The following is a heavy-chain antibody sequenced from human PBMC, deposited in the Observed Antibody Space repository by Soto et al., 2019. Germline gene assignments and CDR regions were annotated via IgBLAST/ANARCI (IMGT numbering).Heavy chain of an antibody. CDR1: GFTFSSYA. CDR2: ISGSGGST. D-gene: IGHD7-27*01. Sequence: GGSLRLSCAASGFTFSSYAMSWVRQAPGKGLEWVSAISGSGGSTYYADSVKGRFTISRDNSKNTLYLQMNSLRAEDTAVYYCVKRDKLGPDEGAFDIWGQGTMVTVSS. J-gene: IGHJ3*02. V-gene: IGHV3-23*01. CDR3: VKRDKLGPDEGAFDI.